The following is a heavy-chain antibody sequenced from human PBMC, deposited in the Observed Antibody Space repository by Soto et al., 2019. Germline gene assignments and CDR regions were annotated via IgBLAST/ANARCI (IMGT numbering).Heavy chain of an antibody. CDR3: ARSLLAATGRWDYYFGY. CDR2: IYAGAST. V-gene: IGHV3-66*01. J-gene: IGHJ4*02. CDR1: GFTVSSDY. D-gene: IGHD6-13*01. Sequence: EVQLVESGGGLVQPGGSLRLSCAASGFTVSSDYMSWFRQAPGKGLEWFTVIYAGASTYYTDSVKGRFTISRDSSKNTLYLQMNSVRAEDTAVYYCARSLLAATGRWDYYFGYWGQGTLVTVSS.